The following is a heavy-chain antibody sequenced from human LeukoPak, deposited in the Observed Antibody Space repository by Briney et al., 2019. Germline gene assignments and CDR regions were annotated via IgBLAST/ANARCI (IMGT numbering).Heavy chain of an antibody. CDR1: GFTFGSYG. V-gene: IGHV3-30*02. CDR2: IRYDGSNK. CDR3: AKEGQWLAPFDY. J-gene: IGHJ4*02. Sequence: GGSLRLSCAASGFTFGSYGMHWVRQAPGKGLEWVAFIRYDGSNKYYADSVKGRFTISRDNSKNTLYLQMNSLRAEDTAVYYCAKEGQWLAPFDYWGQGTLVTVSS. D-gene: IGHD6-19*01.